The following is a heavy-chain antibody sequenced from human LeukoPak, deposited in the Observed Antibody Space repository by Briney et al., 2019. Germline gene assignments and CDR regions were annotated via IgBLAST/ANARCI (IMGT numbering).Heavy chain of an antibody. CDR3: ARDRFPGPIRYQLQAFDI. CDR1: GFTFSSYS. V-gene: IGHV3-21*04. J-gene: IGHJ3*02. D-gene: IGHD2-2*01. CDR2: ISSSSSYI. Sequence: GGSLRLSCAASGFTFSSYSMNWVRQAPGKGLEWVSSISSSSSYIYYADSVKGRFTISRDNAKNSLYLQMNSLRAEDTAVYYCARDRFPGPIRYQLQAFDIWGQGTMVTVSS.